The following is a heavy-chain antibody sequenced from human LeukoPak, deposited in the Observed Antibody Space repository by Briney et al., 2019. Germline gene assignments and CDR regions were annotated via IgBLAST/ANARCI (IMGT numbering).Heavy chain of an antibody. V-gene: IGHV4-39*01. CDR3: ARGVDYYDSSYYLDY. J-gene: IGHJ4*02. CDR1: GDSISTSISY. CDR2: IYYTGNT. D-gene: IGHD3-22*01. Sequence: SDTLSLTCTVSGDSISTSISYWGWIRQPPLKGLAWIGSIYYTGNTYYNASLKSRVTISVDTSKNQFSLSLTSVTAADTAVYYCARGVDYYDSSYYLDYWGQGTLVTVSS.